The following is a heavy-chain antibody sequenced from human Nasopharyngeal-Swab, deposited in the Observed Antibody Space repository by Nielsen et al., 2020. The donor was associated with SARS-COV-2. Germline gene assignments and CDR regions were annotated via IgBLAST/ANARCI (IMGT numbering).Heavy chain of an antibody. CDR1: GSSISSYR. V-gene: IGHV4-59*01. Sequence: SEPLSLTCTVSGSSISSYRWSWIRQPPGKGLECIGYICYSVSTNYNPSLKSRVTISVDTSKNQFSLKLSSVTAADTAVYYCARDILFDYWGQGTLVTVSS. J-gene: IGHJ4*02. CDR3: ARDILFDY. D-gene: IGHD3-9*01. CDR2: ICYSVST.